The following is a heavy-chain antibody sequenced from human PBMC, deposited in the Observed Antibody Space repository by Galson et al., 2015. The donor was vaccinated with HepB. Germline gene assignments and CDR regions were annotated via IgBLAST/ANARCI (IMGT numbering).Heavy chain of an antibody. D-gene: IGHD5-24*01. Sequence: SVKVSCKASGGTFSSYTISWVRQAPGQGLEWMGRIIPILGIANYAQKFQGRVTITADKSTSTAYMELSSLRSEDTAVYYCARVEMATIYAFDIWGQGTMVTVSS. J-gene: IGHJ3*02. V-gene: IGHV1-69*02. CDR2: IIPILGIA. CDR3: ARVEMATIYAFDI. CDR1: GGTFSSYT.